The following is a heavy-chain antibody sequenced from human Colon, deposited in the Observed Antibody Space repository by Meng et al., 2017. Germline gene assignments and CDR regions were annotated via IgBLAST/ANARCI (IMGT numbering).Heavy chain of an antibody. D-gene: IGHD1-26*01. J-gene: IGHJ4*02. CDR2: VDYSGST. V-gene: IGHV4-61*01. CDR1: GASVSSGNHY. CDR3: AGGPWEFDY. Sequence: QLQESAPGLLRPSETLSLTCTVSGASVSSGNHYWSWIRQPPGKGLEYIAYVDYSGSTHYNPSLKSRVTMSVDTSKKQLSLKLSSVTAADTAVYYCAGGPWEFDYWGQGTLVTVSS.